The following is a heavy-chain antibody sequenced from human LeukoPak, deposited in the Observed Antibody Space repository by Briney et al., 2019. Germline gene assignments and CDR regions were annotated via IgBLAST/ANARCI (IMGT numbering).Heavy chain of an antibody. Sequence: SETLSLTCTVSGGSISSYYWSWIRQPPGKGLEWIGEINHSGSTNYNPSLKSRVTISVDTSQNQFSLKLSSVTAADTAVYYCARLRPNYQLLYPRDNWFDPWGQGTLVTVSS. CDR1: GGSISSYY. CDR3: ARLRPNYQLLYPRDNWFDP. V-gene: IGHV4-34*01. J-gene: IGHJ5*02. D-gene: IGHD2-2*02. CDR2: INHSGST.